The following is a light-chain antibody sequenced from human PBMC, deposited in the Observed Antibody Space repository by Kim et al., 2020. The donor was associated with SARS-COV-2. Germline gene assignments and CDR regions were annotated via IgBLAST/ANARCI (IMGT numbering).Light chain of an antibody. Sequence: QSVLTQPPSASGTPGQRVTISCSGSSSNIGGNTVNWYQQLPGTAPKLLIYSDNQRPSGVPDRFSDSKSGTSASLAISGLQSEDEADYYCATWDDSLNGPVFGTGTKVTVL. CDR1: SSNIGGNT. V-gene: IGLV1-44*01. CDR3: ATWDDSLNGPV. CDR2: SDN. J-gene: IGLJ1*01.